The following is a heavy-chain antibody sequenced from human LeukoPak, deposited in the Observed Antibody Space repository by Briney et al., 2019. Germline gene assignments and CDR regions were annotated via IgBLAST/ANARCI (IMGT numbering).Heavy chain of an antibody. J-gene: IGHJ4*02. CDR2: INPSGGST. CDR1: GYTFTSCY. V-gene: IGHV1-46*01. Sequence: ASVKVSCKASGYTFTSCYMHWVRQAPGQGLEWMGIINPSGGSTSYAQKFQGRVTMTRDTSTSTVYMELSSLRSEDTAVYYCARGPSLVVVTAIPFDYWGQGTLVTVSS. CDR3: ARGPSLVVVTAIPFDY. D-gene: IGHD2-21*02.